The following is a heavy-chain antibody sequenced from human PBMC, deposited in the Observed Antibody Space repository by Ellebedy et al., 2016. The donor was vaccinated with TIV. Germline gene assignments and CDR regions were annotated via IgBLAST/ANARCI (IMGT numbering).Heavy chain of an antibody. D-gene: IGHD5-24*01. Sequence: MPSETLSLTCAVYGGSFSGYYWSWIRQPPGKGLEWIGEINHSGSTNYNPSLKSRVTISVDTSKNQFSLKLSSVTAADTAVYYCASRDGYNFPRPGIRVRWEYWGQGTLVTVSS. V-gene: IGHV4-34*01. J-gene: IGHJ4*02. CDR3: ASRDGYNFPRPGIRVRWEY. CDR1: GGSFSGYY. CDR2: INHSGST.